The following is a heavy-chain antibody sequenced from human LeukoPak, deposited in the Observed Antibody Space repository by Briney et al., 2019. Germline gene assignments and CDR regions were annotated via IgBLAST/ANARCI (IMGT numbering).Heavy chain of an antibody. J-gene: IGHJ4*02. Sequence: SETLSLTCTVSGGSISSYYWSWIRQPPGKGLEWIGYIYYSGSTNYNPSLKSRVTISVDTSKNQFSLKLSSVTAADTAVYYCARGKSYDYVWGSYRYSPFDYWGQGTLVTVSS. CDR2: IYYSGST. CDR1: GGSISSYY. V-gene: IGHV4-59*12. CDR3: ARGKSYDYVWGSYRYSPFDY. D-gene: IGHD3-16*02.